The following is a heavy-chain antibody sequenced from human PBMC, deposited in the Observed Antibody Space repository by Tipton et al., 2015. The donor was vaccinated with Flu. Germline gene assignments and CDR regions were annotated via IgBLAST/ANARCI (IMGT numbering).Heavy chain of an antibody. CDR3: ARSGSYHHYYFDL. Sequence: TLSLTCTVSGGSLSSYFWSWIRRPAGKGLEWIGRIYPSGNTNYNPSLQSRVTMSVDTSRNQFSLSLTSVTAADAAIYYCARSGSYHHYYFDLWGQGTTVSVS. J-gene: IGHJ6*03. CDR2: IYPSGNT. D-gene: IGHD1-26*01. CDR1: GGSLSSYF. V-gene: IGHV4-4*07.